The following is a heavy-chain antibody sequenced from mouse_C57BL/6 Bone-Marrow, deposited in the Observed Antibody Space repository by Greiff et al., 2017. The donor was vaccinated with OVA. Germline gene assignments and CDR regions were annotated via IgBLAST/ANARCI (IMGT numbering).Heavy chain of an antibody. D-gene: IGHD2-5*01. CDR3: VSRGGTYYSNYDAMDY. CDR2: IRSKSNNYAT. CDR1: GFSFNTYA. Sequence: EVQLVESGGGLVQPKGSLKLSCAASGFSFNTYAMNWVRQAPGKGLEWVARIRSKSNNYATYYADSVKDRFTISRDDSESMLYLQMNNLKTEDTAMYYCVSRGGTYYSNYDAMDYWGQGTSVTVSS. J-gene: IGHJ4*01. V-gene: IGHV10-1*01.